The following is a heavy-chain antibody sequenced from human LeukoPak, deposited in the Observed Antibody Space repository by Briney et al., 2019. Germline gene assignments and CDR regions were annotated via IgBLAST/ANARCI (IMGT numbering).Heavy chain of an antibody. J-gene: IGHJ4*02. CDR3: AKDSSYYYDSSGYYY. CDR1: GFTFSSYA. CDR2: ISGSGGGT. V-gene: IGHV3-23*01. D-gene: IGHD3-22*01. Sequence: GGSLRLSCAASGFTFSSYAMSWVRQAPGKGLEWVSAISGSGGGTYYADSVKGRFTISRDNSKNTLYLQMNSLRAEDTAVYYCAKDSSYYYDSSGYYYWGQGTLVTVSS.